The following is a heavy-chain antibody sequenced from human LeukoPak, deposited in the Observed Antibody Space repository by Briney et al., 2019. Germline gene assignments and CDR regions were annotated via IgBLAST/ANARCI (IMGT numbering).Heavy chain of an antibody. CDR3: ARGNHYYDSSGPIGNFDY. Sequence: ASVTVSCTASGYTFTCYYMHWVRQAPGQGLEWMGWINPNSGGTNYAQKFQGRVTMTRDTSISTAYMELSRLRSDDTAVYYCARGNHYYDSSGPIGNFDYWGQGTLVTVSS. D-gene: IGHD3-22*01. CDR2: INPNSGGT. CDR1: GYTFTCYY. V-gene: IGHV1-2*02. J-gene: IGHJ4*02.